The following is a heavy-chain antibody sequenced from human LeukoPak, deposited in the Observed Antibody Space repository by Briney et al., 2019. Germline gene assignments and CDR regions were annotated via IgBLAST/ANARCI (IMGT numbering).Heavy chain of an antibody. Sequence: GGSLRLSCAASGFTVSSNYMSWVRQAPGKGLEWVANIKQDGSEKYYVDSVKGRFTISRDNAKNSLYLQMNSLRAEDTAVYYCARDPYYYYMDVWGKGTTVTISS. J-gene: IGHJ6*03. V-gene: IGHV3-7*01. CDR1: GFTVSSNY. CDR2: IKQDGSEK. CDR3: ARDPYYYYMDV.